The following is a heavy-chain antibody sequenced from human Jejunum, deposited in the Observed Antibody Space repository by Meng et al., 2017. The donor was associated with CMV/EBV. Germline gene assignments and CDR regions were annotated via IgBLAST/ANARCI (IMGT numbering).Heavy chain of an antibody. Sequence: GLNFSRHAMSWVRQAPGKGLEWVSGFSSGGESNNYADTVRGRFTISRDNSKSTLYLQLSSLRAEDTALYYCAKGSRDGFNGLFDYWGQGALVTVSS. CDR3: AKGSRDGFNGLFDY. CDR2: FSSGGESN. CDR1: GLNFSRHA. J-gene: IGHJ4*02. D-gene: IGHD5-24*01. V-gene: IGHV3-23*01.